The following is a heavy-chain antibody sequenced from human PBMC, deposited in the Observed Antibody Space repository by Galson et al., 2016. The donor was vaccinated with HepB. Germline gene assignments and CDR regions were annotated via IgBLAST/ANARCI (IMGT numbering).Heavy chain of an antibody. CDR2: IYPGDSDT. D-gene: IGHD6-6*01. J-gene: IGHJ6*03. Sequence: QSGAEVKKPGESLKISCKGSGYSFSSYWIGWVRQMPGKGLEWMGIIYPGDSDTRYSPSFQGQVTISADKSISTAYLQWSSLKASDTAMYYCARHAPSPYGSSLKSEYYYYYMDVWGKGTTVTVTS. V-gene: IGHV5-51*01. CDR3: ARHAPSPYGSSLKSEYYYYYMDV. CDR1: GYSFSSYW.